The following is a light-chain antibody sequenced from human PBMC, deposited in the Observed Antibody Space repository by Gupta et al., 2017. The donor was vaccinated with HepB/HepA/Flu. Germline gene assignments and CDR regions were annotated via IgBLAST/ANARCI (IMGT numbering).Light chain of an antibody. CDR3: AAWHDSVDAPV. CDR2: HNA. Sequence: QSVLTQPPSASGTPGQRVTISCSGSTSNIGVNTVNWYQHVPGSAPKLLMYHNAQRPSVVPDRFSASKSVTSASLAISGLQAGDDADYYCAAWHDSVDAPVFGGGTKLTVL. J-gene: IGLJ2*01. V-gene: IGLV1-44*01. CDR1: TSNIGVNT.